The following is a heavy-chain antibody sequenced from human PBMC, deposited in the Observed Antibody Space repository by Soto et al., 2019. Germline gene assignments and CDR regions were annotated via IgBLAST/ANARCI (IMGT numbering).Heavy chain of an antibody. CDR1: GYTFTGYY. CDR3: ARAYCSSTSCRYGRGLYYYYGMDV. V-gene: IGHV1-2*04. CDR2: INPNSGGT. Sequence: EAPVKASCKASGYTFTGYYMHWVRQAPGQGLEWMGWINPNSGGTNYAQKFQGWVTMTRDTPISTAYMELSRLRSDDTAVYYCARAYCSSTSCRYGRGLYYYYGMDVWGQGTSVTLSS. D-gene: IGHD2-2*01. J-gene: IGHJ6*02.